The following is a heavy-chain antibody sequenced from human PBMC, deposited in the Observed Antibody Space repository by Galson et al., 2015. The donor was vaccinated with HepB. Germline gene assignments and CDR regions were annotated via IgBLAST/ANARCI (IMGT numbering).Heavy chain of an antibody. CDR3: ARDVRYSSGWYFDY. CDR1: GGSVSNENSY. CDR2: ISHSGST. D-gene: IGHD6-19*01. V-gene: IGHV4-61*03. Sequence: SETLSLTCTVSGGSVSNENSYWNWIRQPPGTGLEWIAYISHSGSTKYNPSLESRVTISLDTSATHLSLKLRSATAADAAVYYCARDVRYSSGWYFDYWGQGILVTVSS. J-gene: IGHJ4*02.